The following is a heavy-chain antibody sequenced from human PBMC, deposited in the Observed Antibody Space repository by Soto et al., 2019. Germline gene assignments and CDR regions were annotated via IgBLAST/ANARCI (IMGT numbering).Heavy chain of an antibody. Sequence: ASVKVSCKSSGYTFTSNAIHWVRQAPGQSLEWMGWINVGNGNTKYSQKFQGRVTFTRDTSASTAYMELSSLRSEDTAVYYCARVRHGTVTTLEFDYWGQGTLVTVSS. CDR1: GYTFTSNA. D-gene: IGHD4-17*01. CDR2: INVGNGNT. CDR3: ARVRHGTVTTLEFDY. J-gene: IGHJ4*02. V-gene: IGHV1-3*01.